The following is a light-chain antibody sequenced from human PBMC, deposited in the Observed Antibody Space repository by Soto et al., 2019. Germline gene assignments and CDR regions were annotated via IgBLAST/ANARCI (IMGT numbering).Light chain of an antibody. Sequence: DIQMTQSPSTLSASVGDRVTITCRASQSISNRLAWYQQKPGKAPKLLIYDASTLASGVPSRFSGSGSGTEFPLTLSNLQPDDFSTYYCQQYDIYSRTFGQGTKVEIK. CDR2: DAS. CDR1: QSISNR. CDR3: QQYDIYSRT. J-gene: IGKJ1*01. V-gene: IGKV1-5*01.